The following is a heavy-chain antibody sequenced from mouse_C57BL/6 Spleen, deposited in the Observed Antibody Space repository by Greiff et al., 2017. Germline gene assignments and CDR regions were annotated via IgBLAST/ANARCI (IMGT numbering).Heavy chain of an antibody. V-gene: IGHV1-52*01. D-gene: IGHD2-4*01. Sequence: QVQLQQPGAELVRPGSSVKLSCKASGYTFTSYWMHWVKQRPIQGLEWIGNIDPSDSETHYNQKFKDKATLTVDKSSSTAYMQLSSLTSEDSAVYYCASADYDYYYAMDYWGQGTSVTVSS. J-gene: IGHJ4*01. CDR1: GYTFTSYW. CDR2: IDPSDSET. CDR3: ASADYDYYYAMDY.